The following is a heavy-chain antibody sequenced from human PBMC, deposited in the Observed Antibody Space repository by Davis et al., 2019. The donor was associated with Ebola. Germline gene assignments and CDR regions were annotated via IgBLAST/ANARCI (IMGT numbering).Heavy chain of an antibody. V-gene: IGHV4-59*02. D-gene: IGHD5-24*01. J-gene: IGHJ4*02. Sequence: MPSETLSLTCSVSGGSVGSDYWSWIRQSPGKGLEWIAFISNGGRTIYNPSLRGRVTISIDTSKNQFSLEVRSVIAADTAFYYCVRGSDAYKTGYWGQGTLVTVSS. CDR3: VRGSDAYKTGY. CDR2: ISNGGRT. CDR1: GGSVGSDY.